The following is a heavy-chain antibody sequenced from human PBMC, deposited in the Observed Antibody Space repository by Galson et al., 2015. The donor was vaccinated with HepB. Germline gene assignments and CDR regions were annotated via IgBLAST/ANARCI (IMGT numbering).Heavy chain of an antibody. D-gene: IGHD1-14*01. Sequence: SVKVSCKASGYTFTSYDINWVQQATGQGLEWMGWMNPNSGNTGYAQKFQGRVTMTRNTSISTAYMELSSLRSEDTAVYYCARGPPYGVGILAPNYGMDVWGQGTTVTVSS. J-gene: IGHJ6*02. CDR2: MNPNSGNT. V-gene: IGHV1-8*01. CDR1: GYTFTSYD. CDR3: ARGPPYGVGILAPNYGMDV.